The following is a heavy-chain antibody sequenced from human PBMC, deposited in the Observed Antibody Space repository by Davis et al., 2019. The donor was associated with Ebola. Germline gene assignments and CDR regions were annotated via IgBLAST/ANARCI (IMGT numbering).Heavy chain of an antibody. J-gene: IGHJ4*02. CDR3: ARDRGFDY. CDR1: GFSFSNYA. D-gene: IGHD3-16*01. CDR2: IFPSGDTT. Sequence: GESLKISCAASGFSFSNYAMNWVRQAPGKGLEWVSVIFPSGDTTYYADSVRGRFTISRDNAKNSLYLQMNSLRAEDTAVYYCARDRGFDYWGQGTLVTVSS. V-gene: IGHV3-23*01.